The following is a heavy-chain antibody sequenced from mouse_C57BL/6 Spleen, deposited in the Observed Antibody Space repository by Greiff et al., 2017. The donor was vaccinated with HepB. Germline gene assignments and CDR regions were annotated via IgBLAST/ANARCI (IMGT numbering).Heavy chain of an antibody. CDR1: GFTFSSYT. V-gene: IGHV5-9*01. CDR2: ISGGGGNT. J-gene: IGHJ1*03. Sequence: EVKLMESGGGLVKPGGSLKLSCAASGFTFSSYTMSWVRQTPEKRLEWVATISGGGGNTYYPDSVKGRFTISRDNAKNTLYLQMSSLRSEDTALYYCARQNPHYYGSSYGYFDVWGTGTTVTVSS. D-gene: IGHD1-1*01. CDR3: ARQNPHYYGSSYGYFDV.